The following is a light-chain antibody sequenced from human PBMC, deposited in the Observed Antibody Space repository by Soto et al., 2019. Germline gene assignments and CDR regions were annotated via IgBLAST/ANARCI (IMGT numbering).Light chain of an antibody. CDR1: QSVGNNF. V-gene: IGKV3-20*01. J-gene: IGKJ4*01. CDR2: HAS. Sequence: EIVLTQSPGTLSLSPGERAALSCRASQSVGNNFLGWYQQKPGQSPRLLIYHASNRATAIPDTFSGTASGTDFTLTISRLQPEDFAVYYCQQYVTSPLTFGGGTKVEIK. CDR3: QQYVTSPLT.